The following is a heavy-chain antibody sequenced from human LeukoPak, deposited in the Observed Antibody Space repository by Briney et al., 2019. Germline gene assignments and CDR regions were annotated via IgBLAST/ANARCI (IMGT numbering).Heavy chain of an antibody. CDR1: GGSISSYY. V-gene: IGHV4-59*01. D-gene: IGHD3-22*01. Sequence: SETLSLTCTVSGGSISSYYCSWIRQPTGKGPDWTGYIYYSRRTNYSPSFTGRVTTSVDPSNNQFSLKLSSVTAADTAVYYCARSPDFYYDSSYDAFDIWGQGTMVTVSS. CDR2: IYYSRRT. J-gene: IGHJ3*02. CDR3: ARSPDFYYDSSYDAFDI.